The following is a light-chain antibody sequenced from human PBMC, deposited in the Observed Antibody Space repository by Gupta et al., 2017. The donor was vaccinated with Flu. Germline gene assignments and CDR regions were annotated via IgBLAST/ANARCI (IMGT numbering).Light chain of an antibody. Sequence: EIVLTQSPATLSLSPGERATLSCRASQSVSSYLAWYQQKPGQAPRLLIYDASNRATGIPARFSGGGSGTHFTLTITTRETEDFAVFFSKHRSNLPPFTLAGGTKVKIK. CDR1: QSVSSY. CDR3: KHRSNLPPFT. J-gene: IGKJ4*01. CDR2: DAS. V-gene: IGKV3-11*01.